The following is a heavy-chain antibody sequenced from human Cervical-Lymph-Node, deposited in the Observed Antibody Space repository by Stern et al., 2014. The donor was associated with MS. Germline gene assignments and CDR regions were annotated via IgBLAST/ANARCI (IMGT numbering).Heavy chain of an antibody. J-gene: IGHJ5*02. CDR3: ARGIWSFDL. CDR2: IYPGDSDT. V-gene: IGHV5-51*01. D-gene: IGHD2-15*01. Sequence: VQLVQSGAEVKKPGESLAISCEGSGYTFTTYWIGWVRQVPGQGLEWMGSIYPGDSDTTYTPSIEGKVPIAADKPSSTASLQWSSLKASDPAVYYCARGIWSFDLWGQGTLVTVSS. CDR1: GYTFTTYW.